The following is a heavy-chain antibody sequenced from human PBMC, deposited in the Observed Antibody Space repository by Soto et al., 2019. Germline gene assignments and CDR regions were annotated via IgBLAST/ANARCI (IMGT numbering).Heavy chain of an antibody. CDR2: IIPVFGTP. CDR1: GGTFTNYA. Sequence: QVQLVQSGAEVKKPGSSLKVSCKASGGTFTNYAFSWVRQAPGQGLEWMGGIIPVFGTPDYAQKFQGRVTITADESTRTASMELSSLRSDDTAVSYCARERSVGYCITTTCPKPFYYYAMDVWGQGTTVTVSS. V-gene: IGHV1-69*12. J-gene: IGHJ6*02. CDR3: ARERSVGYCITTTCPKPFYYYAMDV. D-gene: IGHD2-2*01.